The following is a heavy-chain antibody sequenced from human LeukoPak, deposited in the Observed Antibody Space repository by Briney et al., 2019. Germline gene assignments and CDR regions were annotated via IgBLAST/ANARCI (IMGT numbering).Heavy chain of an antibody. Sequence: NSHPSLKSRVTMSVDTSKNQFSLKLSSVTAADTAVYYCARAGGGIVVVPAAHPIKNGAFDIWGQGTMVTVSS. J-gene: IGHJ3*02. V-gene: IGHV4-4*07. CDR3: ARAGGGIVVVPAAHPIKNGAFDI. D-gene: IGHD2-2*01.